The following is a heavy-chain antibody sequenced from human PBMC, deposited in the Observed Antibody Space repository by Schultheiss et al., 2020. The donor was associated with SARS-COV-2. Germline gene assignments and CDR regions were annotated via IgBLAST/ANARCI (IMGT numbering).Heavy chain of an antibody. Sequence: SQTLSLTCTVSGGSIYNYYWSWIRQPPGKGLEWIGYISYSGSTNYNPSLKSRVTVSVDTSKNQFSLKLRSVTPADTAVYYCARGDSSGYYFGFMNYWGQGTLVTVSS. D-gene: IGHD3-22*01. V-gene: IGHV4-59*01. CDR2: ISYSGST. J-gene: IGHJ4*02. CDR1: GGSIYNYY. CDR3: ARGDSSGYYFGFMNY.